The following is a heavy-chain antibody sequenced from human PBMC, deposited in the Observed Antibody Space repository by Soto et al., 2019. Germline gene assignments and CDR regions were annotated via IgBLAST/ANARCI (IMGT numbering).Heavy chain of an antibody. J-gene: IGHJ4*02. D-gene: IGHD4-17*01. CDR1: GYSFSDFG. Sequence: HVHLVQSGGELKKPGASVKVSCKASGYSFSDFGITWVRQAPGQGLEWMGWISGKNGNTNYAQKVQGRVTLTADTSTSTAYMEMRALTSDDTGISYCARSDYYEDTGTFENWGQGTPVTVSS. V-gene: IGHV1-18*04. CDR3: ARSDYYEDTGTFEN. CDR2: ISGKNGNT.